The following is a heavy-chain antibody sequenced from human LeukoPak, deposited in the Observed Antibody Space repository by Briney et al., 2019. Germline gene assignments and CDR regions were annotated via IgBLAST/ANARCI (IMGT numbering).Heavy chain of an antibody. CDR1: GGTFSSYA. V-gene: IGHV1-69*05. Sequence: SVKVSCKASGGTFSSYAISWVRQAPGQGLEWMGGIIPIFGTANYAQKFQGRVTMTRDMSTSTVYMELSSLRSEDTAVYYCARENTAMALDAFDIWGQGTMVTVSS. CDR3: ARENTAMALDAFDI. J-gene: IGHJ3*02. D-gene: IGHD5-18*01. CDR2: IIPIFGTA.